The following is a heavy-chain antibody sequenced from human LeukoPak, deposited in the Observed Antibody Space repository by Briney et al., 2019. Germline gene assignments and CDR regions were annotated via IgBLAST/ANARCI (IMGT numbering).Heavy chain of an antibody. D-gene: IGHD2-2*01. CDR3: ATIPIVVVPAAMGDYYYYYMDV. CDR2: IYHSGST. CDR1: GYSISSGYY. Sequence: KPSETLSLTCAVSGYSISSGYYWGWIRQPPGKGLEWIGSIYHSGSTYYNPSLKSRVTISVDKSKNQFSLKLSSVTAADTAVYYCATIPIVVVPAAMGDYYYYYMDVWGKGTTVTVSS. J-gene: IGHJ6*03. V-gene: IGHV4-38-2*01.